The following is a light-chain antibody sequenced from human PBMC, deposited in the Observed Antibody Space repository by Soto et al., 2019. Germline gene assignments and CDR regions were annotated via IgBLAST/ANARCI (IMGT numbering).Light chain of an antibody. CDR2: WAS. CDR1: ESILYSFNNRNY. CDR3: HQYYSSPYT. Sequence: DIVMTQSPDSLAVSLGQRATINCKSNESILYSFNNRNYLAWYQRKSGQPPKLIMYWASTRDSGVPDRFSGSGSGTDFTLSISSLQAEDVAVYYCHQYYSSPYTFGQGTKLEI. J-gene: IGKJ2*01. V-gene: IGKV4-1*01.